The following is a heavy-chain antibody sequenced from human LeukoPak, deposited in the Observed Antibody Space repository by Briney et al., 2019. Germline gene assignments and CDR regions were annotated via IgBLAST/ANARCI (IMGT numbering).Heavy chain of an antibody. D-gene: IGHD3-22*01. CDR2: INPNSGGT. CDR3: ARRYYYDSSGHIDI. V-gene: IGHV1-2*06. CDR1: GYTFTGYY. Sequence: GASVKVSCKASGYTFTGYYMHWVRQAPGQGLEWMGRINPNSGGTNSAQKFQGRVTMTRDTSISTAYMELSRLRSDDTAVYYCARRYYYDSSGHIDIWGQGTMVTVSS. J-gene: IGHJ3*02.